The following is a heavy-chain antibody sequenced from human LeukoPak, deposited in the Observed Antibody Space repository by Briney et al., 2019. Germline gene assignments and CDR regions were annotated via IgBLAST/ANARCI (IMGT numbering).Heavy chain of an antibody. J-gene: IGHJ4*02. D-gene: IGHD1-26*01. V-gene: IGHV4-38-2*02. CDR2: IYHSGST. Sequence: SETLSLTCTVSAYSISSGYYWGWIRQPPGKGLEWIGSIYHSGSTYYNPSLKSRVTISVDTSKNQFSLRLSSVTAADTAVYYCARGKSRGSHIDHWGQGTLVTVSS. CDR3: ARGKSRGSHIDH. CDR1: AYSISSGYY.